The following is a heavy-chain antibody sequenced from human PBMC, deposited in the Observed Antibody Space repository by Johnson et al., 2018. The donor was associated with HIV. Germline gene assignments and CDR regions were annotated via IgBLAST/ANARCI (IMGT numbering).Heavy chain of an antibody. J-gene: IGHJ3*02. Sequence: QVQLVESGGGVVQPGRSLRLSCAASGFTFSTYAMHWVRQAPGKGLEWVAVISYDGNNTYNADSVKGSLRIPRDNPRNALYLPMNSLRAEDTAVYYCAREDPYDYSTGPDVFDIWGQGTMVTVS. CDR1: GFTFSTYA. D-gene: IGHD2-8*02. CDR2: ISYDGNNT. V-gene: IGHV3-30-3*01. CDR3: AREDPYDYSTGPDVFDI.